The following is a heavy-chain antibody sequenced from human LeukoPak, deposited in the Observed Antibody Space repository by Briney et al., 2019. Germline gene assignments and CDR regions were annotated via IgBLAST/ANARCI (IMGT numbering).Heavy chain of an antibody. V-gene: IGHV4-4*02. D-gene: IGHD3-10*01. CDR1: GGSISSSNW. CDR2: IYHSGST. J-gene: IGHJ5*02. Sequence: SGTLSLTCAVSGGSISSSNWWSWVRQPPGKGLEWIGEIYHSGSTNYNPSLKSRVTISVDTSKNHFSLKLSSVTAADTAVYYCARHIRLYGRFDPWGQGTLVTVSS. CDR3: ARHIRLYGRFDP.